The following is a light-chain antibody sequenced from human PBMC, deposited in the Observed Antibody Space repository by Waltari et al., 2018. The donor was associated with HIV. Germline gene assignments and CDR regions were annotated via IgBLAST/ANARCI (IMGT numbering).Light chain of an antibody. CDR3: SSYTFNNAWV. J-gene: IGLJ3*02. V-gene: IGLV2-14*01. CDR1: NSDLGVHNY. Sequence: QSALTQPASVSGSPGQSITISCTGTNSDLGVHNYVSWYQQHPGKAPKLIIYDVNRRPSGVSNRFSASKSGNTASLTISGLQAEDEADYYCSSYTFNNAWVFGGGTKLTVL. CDR2: DVN.